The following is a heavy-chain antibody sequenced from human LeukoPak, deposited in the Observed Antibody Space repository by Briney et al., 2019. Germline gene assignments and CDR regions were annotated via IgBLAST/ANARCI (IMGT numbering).Heavy chain of an antibody. Sequence: PSETLSLTCTVSGGSISSSSYYWGWIRQPPGKGLEWIGSIYYSGSTYYNPSLKSRVTISVDTSKNQFSLKLSSVTAADTAVYYCARRDIPAAMLAAFDIWGQWTMVTVSS. J-gene: IGHJ3*02. CDR1: GGSISSSSYY. V-gene: IGHV4-39*01. D-gene: IGHD2-2*01. CDR2: IYYSGST. CDR3: ARRDIPAAMLAAFDI.